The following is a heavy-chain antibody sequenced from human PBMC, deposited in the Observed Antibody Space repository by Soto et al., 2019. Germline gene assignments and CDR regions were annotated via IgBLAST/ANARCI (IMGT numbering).Heavy chain of an antibody. J-gene: IGHJ4*02. CDR3: ARAGDVCSTVKCYVIDY. D-gene: IGHD2-2*01. CDR1: GYTFSNYA. CDR2: INTGKGNT. V-gene: IGHV1-3*04. Sequence: ASVKVSCKASGYTFSNYAMHWVRQAPGQRPEWMGWINTGKGNTAYSQKFQGRVTITRDTSATTAYMELSSLSSEDTAMYYCARAGDVCSTVKCYVIDYWGKAALVTVSS.